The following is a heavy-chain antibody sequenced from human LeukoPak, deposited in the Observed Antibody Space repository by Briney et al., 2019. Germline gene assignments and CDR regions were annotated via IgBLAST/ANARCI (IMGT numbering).Heavy chain of an antibody. Sequence: GSLRLSCAASGFTVSSNYMSWVRQAPGKGLEWVSVIYSGGSTYYADSVKGRFTISRDNSKNTLYLQMNSLRAEDTAVYYCARDRYQYWYFDLWGRGTLVTVSS. D-gene: IGHD1-26*01. CDR2: IYSGGST. CDR3: ARDRYQYWYFDL. J-gene: IGHJ2*01. CDR1: GFTVSSNY. V-gene: IGHV3-66*01.